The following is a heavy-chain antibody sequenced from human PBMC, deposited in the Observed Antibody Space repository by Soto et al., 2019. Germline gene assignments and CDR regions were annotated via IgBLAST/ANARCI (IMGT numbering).Heavy chain of an antibody. CDR2: IYYIGST. J-gene: IGHJ5*02. V-gene: IGHV4-31*03. Sequence: QVQLQESGPGLVKPSQILSLTCTVSAGSISSGGYYWNWIRQHPGKGLEWIGYIYYIGSTYYNPSLNSRFTISLDTSKNQCSLKLSSVTAADTAVYYCARSVFPWGQGNLVTVSS. CDR3: ARSVFP. CDR1: AGSISSGGYY.